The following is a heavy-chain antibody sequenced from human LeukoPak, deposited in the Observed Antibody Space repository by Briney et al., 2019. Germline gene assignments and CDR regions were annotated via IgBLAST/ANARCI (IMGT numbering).Heavy chain of an antibody. CDR3: ARDRSYYDFWSIGIFDY. J-gene: IGHJ4*02. CDR2: ISYDGSNK. D-gene: IGHD3-3*01. CDR1: GFTFSSYA. Sequence: GGSLRLSCAASGFTFSSYAMHWVRQAPGKGLEWVAVISYDGSNKYYADSVKGRFTISRDNSKNTLYLQMNSLRAEDTAVYYCARDRSYYDFWSIGIFDYWGQGTLVTVSS. V-gene: IGHV3-30-3*01.